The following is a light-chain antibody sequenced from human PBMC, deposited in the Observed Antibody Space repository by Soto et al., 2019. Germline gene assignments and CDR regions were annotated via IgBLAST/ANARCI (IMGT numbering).Light chain of an antibody. CDR2: SNN. V-gene: IGLV1-40*01. CDR3: VAWDDSLNGYV. CDR1: SSNIGAGYD. J-gene: IGLJ1*01. Sequence: QSVLTQPPSVSGAPGQKVSISCTGSSSNIGAGYDVHWYQRLPGTAPKLLIFSNNNRPSGVPDRFSGSRSGTSASLAITGLQPEDEADYYCVAWDDSLNGYVFGTGTKVTVL.